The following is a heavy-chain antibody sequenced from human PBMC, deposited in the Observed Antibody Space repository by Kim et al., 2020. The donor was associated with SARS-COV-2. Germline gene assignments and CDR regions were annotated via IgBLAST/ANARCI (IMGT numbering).Heavy chain of an antibody. V-gene: IGHV1-3*01. Sequence: ASVKVSCKASGYTFIMYALHWVRQAPGQRLAWMGWINPFNGNIKYSEKFHDRVTITMDTSASTVHMELNSLRSEDTAVYYCARATGGWSLFDPWGQGSLVTVSS. J-gene: IGHJ5*02. D-gene: IGHD6-19*01. CDR3: ARATGGWSLFDP. CDR2: INPFNGNI. CDR1: GYTFIMYA.